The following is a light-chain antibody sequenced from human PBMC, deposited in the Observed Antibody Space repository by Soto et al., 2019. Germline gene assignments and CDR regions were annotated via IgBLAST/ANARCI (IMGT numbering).Light chain of an antibody. J-gene: IGKJ1*01. CDR3: REYNRAPWK. Sequence: DTQMAHTRSSERRVGEESRSRTSLASQSISSYLNWYQQKPGKAPKLLIYAASSLQSGVPSRFSGSGSGTDFTLIFSRLQPADVLTHYCREYNRAPWKFAEGTKVDIK. CDR2: AAS. V-gene: IGKV1-39*01. CDR1: QSISSY.